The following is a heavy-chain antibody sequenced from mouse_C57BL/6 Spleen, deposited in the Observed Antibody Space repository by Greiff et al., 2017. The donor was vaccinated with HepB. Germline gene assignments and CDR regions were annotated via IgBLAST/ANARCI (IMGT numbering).Heavy chain of an antibody. Sequence: EVKVEESGGGLVKPGGSLKLSCAASGFTFSDYGMHWVRQAPEKGLEWVAYISSGSSTIYYADTVKGRFTISRDNAKNTLFLQMTSLRSEDTAMYYCARPGSNYVTWFAYWGQGTLVTVSA. CDR1: GFTFSDYG. CDR2: ISSGSSTI. J-gene: IGHJ3*01. V-gene: IGHV5-17*01. CDR3: ARPGSNYVTWFAY. D-gene: IGHD2-5*01.